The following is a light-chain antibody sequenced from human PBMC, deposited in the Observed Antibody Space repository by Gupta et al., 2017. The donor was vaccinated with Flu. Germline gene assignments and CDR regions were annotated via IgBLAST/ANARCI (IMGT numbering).Light chain of an antibody. V-gene: IGKV1-39*01. CDR2: VAS. Sequence: DIQMTQSPSSLSASVGDRVTITCRAGQSISSDLCWYQQKPGKAPELLISVASSLRSGVPSRFSGSGSGTDFTLTISSLQPEDFATYYCQQSHGSFGQGTKLEIK. CDR1: QSISSD. J-gene: IGKJ2*04. CDR3: QQSHGS.